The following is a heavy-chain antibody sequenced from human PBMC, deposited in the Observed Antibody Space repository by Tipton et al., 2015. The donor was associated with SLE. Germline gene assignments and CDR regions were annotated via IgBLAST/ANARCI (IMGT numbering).Heavy chain of an antibody. CDR1: GFTFSSYW. CDR3: ARVMSAIALDV. CDR2: IYYSGST. Sequence: LRLSCAASGFTFSSYWMSWVRQAPGKGLEWIGYIYYSGSTYYNPSLKSRVTISVDTSKNQFSLKLSSVTAADTAVYYCARVMSAIALDVWGKGTTVTVSS. J-gene: IGHJ6*04. D-gene: IGHD2-21*01. V-gene: IGHV4-31*02.